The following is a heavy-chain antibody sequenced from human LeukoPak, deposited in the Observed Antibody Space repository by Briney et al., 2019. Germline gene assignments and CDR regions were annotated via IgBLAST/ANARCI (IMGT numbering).Heavy chain of an antibody. V-gene: IGHV3-48*03. CDR1: GFTFSNYE. CDR2: ISRGGRTV. J-gene: IGHJ4*02. D-gene: IGHD4-17*01. CDR3: ARGGNYGDSYLDY. Sequence: GGSLRLSCAASGFTFSNYEMNWVRQAPGKGLDWVAYISRGGRTVDYADSVKGRFTISRDNAKNSLYLQMNSLRAEDTAVYYCARGGNYGDSYLDYWGQGTLVTVSS.